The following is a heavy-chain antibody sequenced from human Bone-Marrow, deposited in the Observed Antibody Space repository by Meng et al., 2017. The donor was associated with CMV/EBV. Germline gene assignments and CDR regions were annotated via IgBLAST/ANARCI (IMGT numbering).Heavy chain of an antibody. Sequence: GESLKISCAASGFTFDNYAMSWFRQAPGKGPEWVSAIYGGASGTYYADSVKGRFTISRDSSKNTLYLQMSSLRVEDTAVYYCARSPDWGQGTLVTVSS. CDR3: ARSPD. V-gene: IGHV3-23*03. J-gene: IGHJ4*02. CDR1: GFTFDNYA. CDR2: IYGGASGT.